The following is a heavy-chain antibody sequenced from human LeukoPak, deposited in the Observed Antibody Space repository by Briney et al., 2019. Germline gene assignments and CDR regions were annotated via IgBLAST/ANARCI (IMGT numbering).Heavy chain of an antibody. CDR1: GFTFSSYE. CDR2: ISSSSSTI. Sequence: QPGGSLRLSCAASGFTFSSYEMNWVRQAPGKGLEWVSYISSSSSTIYYADSVKGRFTISRDNAKNPLYLQMNSLRAEDTAVYYCASGSAYYYDSSGYYSTHNFDYWGQGTLVTVSS. CDR3: ASGSAYYYDSSGYYSTHNFDY. V-gene: IGHV3-48*03. D-gene: IGHD3-22*01. J-gene: IGHJ4*02.